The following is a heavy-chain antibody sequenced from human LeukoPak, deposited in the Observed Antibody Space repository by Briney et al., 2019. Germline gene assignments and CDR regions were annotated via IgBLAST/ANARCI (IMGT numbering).Heavy chain of an antibody. CDR2: IYYTGST. D-gene: IGHD6-6*01. CDR3: ARHRAYSSSSPFDY. V-gene: IGHV4-59*08. Sequence: SETLSLTCSVSGGSVSSLYWSWIRQPPGKGLEWIGYIYYTGSTNYNPSLKSRVTMFVDMSKNQFSLRLSSVTAADTAVYYCARHRAYSSSSPFDYWGQGTLVTVSS. J-gene: IGHJ4*02. CDR1: GGSVSSLY.